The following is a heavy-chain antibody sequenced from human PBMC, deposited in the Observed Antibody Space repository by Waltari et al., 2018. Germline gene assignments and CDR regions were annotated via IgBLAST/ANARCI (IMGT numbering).Heavy chain of an antibody. Sequence: QLQLQESGPGLVQPSETLSLTCSVSGGSITTTTHYWGWIRQPPGQGLEWIGTMSYLGATYSSPSLKSRVTISRDTSTNQLSLKLGSVTAADTAMYYCATYIGASVGTAAFDVWGQGTMVTVSS. D-gene: IGHD5-12*01. CDR3: ATYIGASVGTAAFDV. J-gene: IGHJ3*01. CDR1: GGSITTTTHY. V-gene: IGHV4-39*01. CDR2: MSYLGAT.